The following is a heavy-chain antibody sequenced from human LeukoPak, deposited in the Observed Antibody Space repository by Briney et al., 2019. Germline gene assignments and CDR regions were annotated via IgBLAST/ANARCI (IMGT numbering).Heavy chain of an antibody. CDR1: GFTFSSYS. CDR3: ARFAVAGTDGNC. D-gene: IGHD6-19*01. CDR2: ISSSSTYK. J-gene: IGHJ4*02. Sequence: GGSLRLSCAGSGFTFSSYSMNWVRQAPGKGLEWVSSISSSSTYKFYADSVKGRFTISRDNAKNSLYLQMNSLRDEDSAVYYCARFAVAGTDGNCCGQGTLVTVSS. V-gene: IGHV3-21*01.